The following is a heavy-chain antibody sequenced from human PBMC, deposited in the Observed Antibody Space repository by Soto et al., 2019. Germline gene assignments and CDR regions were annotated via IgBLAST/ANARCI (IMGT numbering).Heavy chain of an antibody. V-gene: IGHV4-59*01. J-gene: IGHJ4*02. D-gene: IGHD4-4*01. CDR2: IYYSGST. CDR1: GGSISSYY. CDR3: ARDLVSKSFDY. Sequence: SETLSLTCTVSGGSISSYYWSWIRQPPGKGLDWIGYIYYSGSTNYNPSFKSRVTISVDTSKNQFSLKLSSVTAADTAVYYCARDLVSKSFDYWGQGTLVTVSS.